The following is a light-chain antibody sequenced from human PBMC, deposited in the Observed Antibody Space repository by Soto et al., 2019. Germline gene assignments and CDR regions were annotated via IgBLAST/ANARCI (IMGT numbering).Light chain of an antibody. J-gene: IGLJ3*02. V-gene: IGLV2-11*01. CDR1: SSDVGRYNF. CDR3: CSYAGSYTLGV. CDR2: DVT. Sequence: QSVLTQPRSVSGSPGQSVTISCTGTSSDVGRYNFVSWYQQHPDKAPKLMIYDVTKRPSGVPDRFSGSKSGNTASLTISGLQAEDEADYYCCSYAGSYTLGVFGGGTQLT.